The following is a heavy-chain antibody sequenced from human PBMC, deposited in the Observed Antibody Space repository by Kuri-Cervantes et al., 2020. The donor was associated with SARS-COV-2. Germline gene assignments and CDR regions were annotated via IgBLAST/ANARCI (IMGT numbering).Heavy chain of an antibody. V-gene: IGHV4-59*01. CDR3: ARGSSSWDFDY. Sequence: GSLRLSCTVSGGFISSYHWSWIRQPPGKGLEWIGYIYYSGSTNYNPSLKSRVTISVGTSKNQFSLKLSSVTAADTAVYYCARGSSSWDFDYWGQGTLVTVSS. CDR1: GGFISSYH. D-gene: IGHD6-13*01. CDR2: IYYSGST. J-gene: IGHJ4*02.